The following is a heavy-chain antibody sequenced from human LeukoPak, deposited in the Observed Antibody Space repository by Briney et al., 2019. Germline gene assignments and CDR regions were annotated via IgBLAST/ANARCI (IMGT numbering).Heavy chain of an antibody. V-gene: IGHV4-34*01. CDR2: INHSGST. Sequence: PSETLSLTCAVYGGSFSGYYWSWIRQPPGKGLEWIGEINHSGSTNYNPSLKSRVTISVDTSKNQFSLKLSSVTAADTAVYYCARAGYSSSWYYYMGVWGKGTTVTVSS. CDR3: ARAGYSSSWYYYMGV. D-gene: IGHD6-13*01. CDR1: GGSFSGYY. J-gene: IGHJ6*03.